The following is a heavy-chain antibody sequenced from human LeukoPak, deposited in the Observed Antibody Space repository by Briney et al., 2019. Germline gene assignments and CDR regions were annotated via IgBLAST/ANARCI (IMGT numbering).Heavy chain of an antibody. CDR2: INTYNGNT. D-gene: IGHD2-2*01. J-gene: IGHJ6*02. V-gene: IGHV1-18*01. Sequence: ASVKVSCKASGYTFTSYGLSWVRQAPGQGLEWMGWINTYNGNTYYAQKLQGRVTMTTDTSTSTTYMELNSLRSDDTAVYYCATDPGETVPAAKGPRGDYCYGMDVWGQGTTVTVSS. CDR3: ATDPGETVPAAKGPRGDYCYGMDV. CDR1: GYTFTSYG.